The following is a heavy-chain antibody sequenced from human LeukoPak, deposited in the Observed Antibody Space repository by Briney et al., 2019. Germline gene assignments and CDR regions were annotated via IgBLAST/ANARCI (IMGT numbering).Heavy chain of an antibody. CDR2: INPNNGGT. CDR1: GYTFTTYY. V-gene: IGHV1-2*02. D-gene: IGHD2-2*01. Sequence: ASVKVSCKASGYTFTTYYMHRVRPAPGQGLEWMGWINPNNGGTNYAQKFQGRVTMTRDTSTSTVYMELSSLRSEDTAVYYCARGDCSSTSCHPVYWGQGTLVTVSS. J-gene: IGHJ4*02. CDR3: ARGDCSSTSCHPVY.